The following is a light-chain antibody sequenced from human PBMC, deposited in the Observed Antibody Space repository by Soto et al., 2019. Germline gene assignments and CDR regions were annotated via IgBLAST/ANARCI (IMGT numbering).Light chain of an antibody. V-gene: IGKV1-5*03. CDR1: QSISSW. J-gene: IGKJ1*01. CDR3: QQYNTYSPT. Sequence: DIKMTQSPPALRLSVVARVATTGGASQSISSWLAWYQQKPGKAPKLLIYKASTLQSGVPSRFSGTGSGTEFTLTISSLQPDEFATYYCQQYNTYSPTVGQGTKVDIK. CDR2: KAS.